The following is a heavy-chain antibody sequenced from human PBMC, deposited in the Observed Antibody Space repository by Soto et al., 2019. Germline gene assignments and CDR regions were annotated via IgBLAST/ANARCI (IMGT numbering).Heavy chain of an antibody. CDR2: TIPIFGTA. Sequence: SVKVSCKASGVTFSSYAISWVRQAPGQGLEWMGGTIPIFGTANYAQKFQGRVTITADESTSTAYMELSSLRSEDTAVYYCARDPDYGDYKMDYWGQGTLVTVSS. V-gene: IGHV1-69*13. CDR1: GVTFSSYA. J-gene: IGHJ4*02. D-gene: IGHD4-17*01. CDR3: ARDPDYGDYKMDY.